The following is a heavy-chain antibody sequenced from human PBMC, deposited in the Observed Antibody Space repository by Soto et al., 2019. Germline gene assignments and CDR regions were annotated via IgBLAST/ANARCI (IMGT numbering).Heavy chain of an antibody. D-gene: IGHD3-10*01. Sequence: EVQLVESGGXLVQXXXSLRLSCAASGFTFSRYAMHWVRQAPGKGLEYVSTINSNGGSTYYANSVKGRFTISRDNSKNTRYLQMGSLRAEDMAVYYCARSGDTYYFDYWGQGTLVTVSS. CDR2: INSNGGST. J-gene: IGHJ4*02. V-gene: IGHV3-64*01. CDR3: ARSGDTYYFDY. CDR1: GFTFSRYA.